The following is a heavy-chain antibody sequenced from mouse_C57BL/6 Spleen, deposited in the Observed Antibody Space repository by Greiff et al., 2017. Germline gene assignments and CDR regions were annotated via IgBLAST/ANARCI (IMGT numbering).Heavy chain of an antibody. J-gene: IGHJ3*01. V-gene: IGHV1-42*01. D-gene: IGHD3-2*02. CDR1: GYSFTGYY. Sequence: VQLQQPGAELVKPGASVKISCKASGYSFTGYYMNWVKQSPEKSLEWIGEINPSTGGTTYNQKFKAKATLTVDKSSSTAYMQLKSLTSEDSAVYYCARSGTAQASWFAYWGQGTLVTVSA. CDR2: INPSTGGT. CDR3: ARSGTAQASWFAY.